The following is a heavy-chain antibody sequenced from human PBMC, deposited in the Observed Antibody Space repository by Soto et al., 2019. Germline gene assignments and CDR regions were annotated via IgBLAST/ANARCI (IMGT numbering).Heavy chain of an antibody. CDR2: ISAYNGNT. Sequence: ASVKVSCKASGYTFTSYGISWVLQAPGQGLEWMGWISAYNGNTNYAQKLQGRVTMTTDTSTSTAYMELRSLRSDDTAVYYCARVWAYDSSGYYYLFQAFDIWGQGTMVTVSS. J-gene: IGHJ3*02. D-gene: IGHD3-22*01. CDR3: ARVWAYDSSGYYYLFQAFDI. V-gene: IGHV1-18*01. CDR1: GYTFTSYG.